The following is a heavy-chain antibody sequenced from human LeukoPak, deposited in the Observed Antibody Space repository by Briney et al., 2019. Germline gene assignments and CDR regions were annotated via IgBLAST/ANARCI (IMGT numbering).Heavy chain of an antibody. V-gene: IGHV1-2*02. Sequence: GGSLRLSCAASGFTFSSYGMHWVRQAPGQGLEWMGWINPNSGGTNYAQKFQGRVTMTRDTSISTAYMELSRLRSDDTAVYYCARFITMIGSGAFDIWGQGTMVTVSS. D-gene: IGHD3-22*01. J-gene: IGHJ3*02. CDR1: GFTFSSYG. CDR2: INPNSGGT. CDR3: ARFITMIGSGAFDI.